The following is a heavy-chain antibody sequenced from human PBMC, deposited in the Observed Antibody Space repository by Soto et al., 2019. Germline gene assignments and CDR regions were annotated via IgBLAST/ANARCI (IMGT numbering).Heavy chain of an antibody. D-gene: IGHD3-3*01. CDR2: INHSGST. CDR1: GGSFSGYY. Sequence: PSETLSLTCAVYGGSFSGYYWSWIRQPPGKGLELIGEINHSGSTNYNPSLKSRVTISVDTSKNQFSLKLSSVTAADTAVYYCARGRTIFGVVTNYYFDYWGQGTLVTVSS. V-gene: IGHV4-34*01. J-gene: IGHJ4*02. CDR3: ARGRTIFGVVTNYYFDY.